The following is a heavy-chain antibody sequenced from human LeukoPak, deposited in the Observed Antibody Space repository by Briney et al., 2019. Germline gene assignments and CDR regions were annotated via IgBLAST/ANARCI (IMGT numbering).Heavy chain of an antibody. CDR3: TRDLMDYYVSTGLHHYYMDV. J-gene: IGHJ6*02. CDR2: INGDGRNI. D-gene: IGHD3-9*01. Sequence: GGSLTLSCVASGFPFSSCWMHWVRQDPRKGLVWVSRINGDGRNINYADSVRGRFTISRDNAQNTLYLQMTTLRVEDTAVYYCTRDLMDYYVSTGLHHYYMDVWGQGTTVTVSS. V-gene: IGHV3-74*01. CDR1: GFPFSSCW.